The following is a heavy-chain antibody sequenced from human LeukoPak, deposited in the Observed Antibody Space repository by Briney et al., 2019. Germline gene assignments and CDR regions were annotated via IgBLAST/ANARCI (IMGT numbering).Heavy chain of an antibody. D-gene: IGHD6-19*01. CDR3: AKSHSVAVAGTYSTYYFDS. V-gene: IGHV3-23*01. Sequence: PGESLRLSCAAPRFTFSSFAMSWVRQAPVRGLEWVSSISGSGASTYYADSVKGRFTISRDNSRNTLYLQMSSLRAEDTAVYYCAKSHSVAVAGTYSTYYFDSWGQGTLVTVSS. J-gene: IGHJ4*02. CDR2: ISGSGAST. CDR1: RFTFSSFA.